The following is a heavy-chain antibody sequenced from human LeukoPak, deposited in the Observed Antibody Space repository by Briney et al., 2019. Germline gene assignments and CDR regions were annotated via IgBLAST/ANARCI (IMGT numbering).Heavy chain of an antibody. J-gene: IGHJ4*02. D-gene: IGHD2-2*01. V-gene: IGHV4-34*01. CDR1: GGSFSGYN. CDR3: AREVRYQLHTPPSDFDY. CDR2: TNHSGST. Sequence: SETLSFTCAVYGGSFSGYNWSGIRQPPGKELEWMGETNHSGSTNSNPSLKSRVTISVDTSKNQFSLKLSSGTAADAAVYYCAREVRYQLHTPPSDFDYWGQETRVTVSS.